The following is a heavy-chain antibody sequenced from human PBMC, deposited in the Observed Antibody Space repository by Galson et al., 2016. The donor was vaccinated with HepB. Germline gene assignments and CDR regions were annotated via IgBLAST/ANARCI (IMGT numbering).Heavy chain of an antibody. J-gene: IGHJ3*02. V-gene: IGHV1-18*01. D-gene: IGHD6-19*01. CDR1: GYTFTSYG. Sequence: SVKVSCKASGYTFTSYGISWVRQAPGQGLEWMGWISAFNGDTNYAPKLQGRVTMTTDASTSTAYMELRSLRSDDTAVYYCALGWEGAFDIWGQGTMVTVSS. CDR2: ISAFNGDT. CDR3: ALGWEGAFDI.